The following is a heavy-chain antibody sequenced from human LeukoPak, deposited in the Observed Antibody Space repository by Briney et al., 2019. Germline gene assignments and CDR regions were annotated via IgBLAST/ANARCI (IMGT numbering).Heavy chain of an antibody. V-gene: IGHV4-59*01. D-gene: IGHD6-19*01. Sequence: SETLSLTCTVPGGSISSYYWNWIRQPPGKGLEWIGYIYYSGSTDYNPSLKSRVTISLDTSKNQFSLKLSSVTAADTAVYYCARGSSGWYSHLGYWGQGTLVTVSS. CDR1: GGSISSYY. J-gene: IGHJ4*02. CDR3: ARGSSGWYSHLGY. CDR2: IYYSGST.